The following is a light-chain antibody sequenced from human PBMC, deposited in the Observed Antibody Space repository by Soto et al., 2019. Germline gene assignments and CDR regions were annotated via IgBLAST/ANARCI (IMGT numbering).Light chain of an antibody. CDR3: CSYAGSRTFV. CDR1: SSDVGAYNH. J-gene: IGLJ3*02. CDR2: EGT. Sequence: QSVLTQPASVSGSPGQSITVSCTGTSSDVGAYNHVSWYQQHPGKAPRLIIYEGTKRPSGISHRFSGSKSDNTASLTISGLRAEDEAHYHCCSYAGSRTFVFGGGTKLTVL. V-gene: IGLV2-23*01.